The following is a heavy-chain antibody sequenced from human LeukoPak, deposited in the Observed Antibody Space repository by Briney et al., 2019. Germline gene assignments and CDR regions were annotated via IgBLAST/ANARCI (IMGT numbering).Heavy chain of an antibody. Sequence: GGSLRLSCAASGFTFSSYAMHWVRQAPGKGLEWVAVISYDGSNKYYADSVKGRFTISRDNSKNTLYLQMNSLRAEDTAVYYCARSLGDFWSGYYFDYWGQGTLVTVSS. CDR3: ARSLGDFWSGYYFDY. V-gene: IGHV3-30-3*01. D-gene: IGHD3-3*01. CDR1: GFTFSSYA. CDR2: ISYDGSNK. J-gene: IGHJ4*02.